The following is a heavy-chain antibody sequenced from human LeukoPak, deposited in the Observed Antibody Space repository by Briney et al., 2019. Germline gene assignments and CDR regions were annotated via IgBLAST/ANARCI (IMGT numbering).Heavy chain of an antibody. D-gene: IGHD1-7*01. CDR2: IIPIFGTA. CDR3: ARSSWNYQLHVYYYYGMDV. CDR1: GGTFSSYA. Sequence: GASVKVSCKASGGTFSSYAISWVRQAPGQGLEWMGGIIPIFGTANYAQKFQGRVTITADESTSTAYMELSSLRSEDTAVYYCARSSWNYQLHVYYYYGMDVWGQGTTVTVSS. V-gene: IGHV1-69*13. J-gene: IGHJ6*02.